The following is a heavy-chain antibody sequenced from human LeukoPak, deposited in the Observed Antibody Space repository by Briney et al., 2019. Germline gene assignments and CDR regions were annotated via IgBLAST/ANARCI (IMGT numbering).Heavy chain of an antibody. CDR2: ISAYNGNT. CDR1: GYTFTSYY. J-gene: IGHJ4*02. CDR3: ARVRQQLMYYFDY. V-gene: IGHV1-18*04. D-gene: IGHD6-13*01. Sequence: ASVKVSCKASGYTFTSYYMHWVRQAPGQGLEWMGWISAYNGNTNYAQKLQGRVTMTTDTSTSTAYMELRSLRSDDTAVYYCARVRQQLMYYFDYWGQGTLVTVSS.